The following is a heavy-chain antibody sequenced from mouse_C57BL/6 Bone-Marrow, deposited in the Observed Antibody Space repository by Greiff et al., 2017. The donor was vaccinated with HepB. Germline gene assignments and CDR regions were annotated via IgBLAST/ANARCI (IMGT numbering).Heavy chain of an antibody. Sequence: EVKLVESGGDLVKPVGSLKLSCAASGFTFSSYGMSWVRQTPDKRLEWVATISSGGSYTYYPDSVKGRFTISRDNAKNTLYLQMSSLKSEDTAMYYCARRSYYDYDRFAYWGQGTLVTVSA. CDR3: ARRSYYDYDRFAY. J-gene: IGHJ3*01. D-gene: IGHD2-4*01. CDR1: GFTFSSYG. V-gene: IGHV5-6*02. CDR2: ISSGGSYT.